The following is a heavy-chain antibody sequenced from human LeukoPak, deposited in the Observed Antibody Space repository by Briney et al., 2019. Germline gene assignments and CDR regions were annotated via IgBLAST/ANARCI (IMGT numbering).Heavy chain of an antibody. CDR3: ARGPYSYDSSSAFDI. Sequence: PSETLSLTCSVSGGSISSDTYYWSWIRQPAGKGLEWIGRVYTSGSTNYNPSLKSRVTISVDTSKNQFSLKLSSVTAADTAVYFCARGPYSYDSSSAFDIWGQGTMVTVSS. CDR1: GGSISSDTYY. CDR2: VYTSGST. D-gene: IGHD3-22*01. J-gene: IGHJ3*02. V-gene: IGHV4-61*02.